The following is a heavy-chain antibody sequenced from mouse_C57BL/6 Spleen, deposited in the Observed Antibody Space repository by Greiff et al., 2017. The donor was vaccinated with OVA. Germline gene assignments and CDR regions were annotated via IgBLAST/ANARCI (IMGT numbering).Heavy chain of an antibody. CDR2: ISYSGST. J-gene: IGHJ3*01. D-gene: IGHD2-4*01. CDR1: GYSITSGYD. V-gene: IGHV3-1*01. Sequence: EVKLMESGPGMVKPSQSLSLTCTVTGYSITSGYDWHWIRHFPGNKLEWMGYISYSGSTNYNPSLKNRISITQETTKNHFFLKLNSVTTEDTATYYCAREGDYGWFAYWGQGTLVTVSA. CDR3: AREGDYGWFAY.